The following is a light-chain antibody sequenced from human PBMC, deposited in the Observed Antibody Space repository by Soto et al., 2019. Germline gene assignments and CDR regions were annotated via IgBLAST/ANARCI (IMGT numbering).Light chain of an antibody. CDR1: QSVGSF. Sequence: EIVLTQSPATLSLSPGERATLSCRAGQSVGSFVAWYQQKPGQAPVLLIYDTSIRATGIPARFSGSGSGTDFTLTISSLEPEDFAVYYCQQRNSWPPTFTFGQGTRLEIK. V-gene: IGKV3-11*01. J-gene: IGKJ5*01. CDR2: DTS. CDR3: QQRNSWPPTFT.